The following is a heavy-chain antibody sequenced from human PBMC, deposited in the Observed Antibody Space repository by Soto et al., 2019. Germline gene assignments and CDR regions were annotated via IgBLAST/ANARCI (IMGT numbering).Heavy chain of an antibody. V-gene: IGHV3-53*02. CDR3: ARHYSAMGV. CDR1: GFTVSSDS. J-gene: IGHJ6*02. CDR2: IYSDNNT. Sequence: EVQLVETGGDLIQPGGSLRLSCAASGFTVSSDSMTWVRQDPGKGLEWISIIYSDNNTDYADSVKGRFSISRDTSKNILYLQMNSLRAEDTAEYYCARHYSAMGVWGQGTTVTVSS.